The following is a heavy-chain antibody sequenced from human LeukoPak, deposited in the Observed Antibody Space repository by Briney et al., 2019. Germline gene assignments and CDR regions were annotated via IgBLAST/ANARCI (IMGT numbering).Heavy chain of an antibody. V-gene: IGHV1-2*02. J-gene: IGHJ4*02. CDR1: GYTFTGYY. CDR2: INPNSGGT. Sequence: ASVKVSCKASGYTFTGYYMHWVRQAPRQGLEWMGWINPNSGGTNYAQRLQGRVTMTTDTSTSTAYMELRSLRSDDTAVYYCARGRRMNYYDSSGSDYWGQGTLVTVSS. D-gene: IGHD3-22*01. CDR3: ARGRRMNYYDSSGSDY.